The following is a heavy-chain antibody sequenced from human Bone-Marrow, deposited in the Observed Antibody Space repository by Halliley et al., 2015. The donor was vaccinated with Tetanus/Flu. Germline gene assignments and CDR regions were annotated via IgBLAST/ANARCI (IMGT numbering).Heavy chain of an antibody. V-gene: IGHV4-30-2*01. D-gene: IGHD1-26*01. CDR3: ARGRRNYHGNFYFDY. CDR2: IHHGGGT. Sequence: TLSLTCTVSGGSIDSVYYSLNWIRQTPLKGLEWIGYIHHGGGTYYNPSLESRVTLSVDRSKSQFSLSLNSVTAADTAVYYCARGRRNYHGNFYFDYWGQGTLVSVSS. CDR1: GGSIDSVYYS. J-gene: IGHJ4*02.